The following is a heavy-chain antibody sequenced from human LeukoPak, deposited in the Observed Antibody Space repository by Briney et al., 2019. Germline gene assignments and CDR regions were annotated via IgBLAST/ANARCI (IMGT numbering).Heavy chain of an antibody. V-gene: IGHV3-11*04. CDR2: ISSSGSTI. Sequence: GGSLRLSCAASGFTFSDYYMSWIRQAPGKGLEWVSYISSSGSTIYYADSVKGRFTISRDNAKNSLYLQMNSLRAEDTAVYYCAREHCSSTSCYADFDYWGQGTLVTVSS. D-gene: IGHD2-2*01. CDR1: GFTFSDYY. J-gene: IGHJ4*02. CDR3: AREHCSSTSCYADFDY.